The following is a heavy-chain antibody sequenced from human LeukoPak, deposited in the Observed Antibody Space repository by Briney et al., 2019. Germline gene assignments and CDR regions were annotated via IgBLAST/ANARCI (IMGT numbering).Heavy chain of an antibody. V-gene: IGHV1-2*02. CDR2: INPNSGGS. Sequence: GASVKVSCKASGYTFTGYYIHWVRQAPGQGLEWMGWINPNSGGSYSTQKFQGRVTMTRDTSITTAYMELSRLRPDDTAVYYCARAATVTNYWGQGTLVTVSA. J-gene: IGHJ4*02. CDR1: GYTFTGYY. D-gene: IGHD4-11*01. CDR3: ARAATVTNY.